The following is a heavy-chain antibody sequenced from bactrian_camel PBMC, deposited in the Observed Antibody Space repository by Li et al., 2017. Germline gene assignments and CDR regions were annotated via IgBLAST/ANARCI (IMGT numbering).Heavy chain of an antibody. J-gene: IGHJ4*01. CDR2: ISSDGTT. Sequence: HVQLVESGGGSVQAGETLTLSCLASGLSFDATDIGWHRQAPGDKCELVSTISSDGTTYYRDSVKGRFTISHDNAKNTVYLQMNSLKPEDTAVYYCVLGGTWFFANWGQGTRSPSP. V-gene: IGHV3S55*01. CDR1: GLSFDATD. CDR3: VLGGTWFFAN. D-gene: IGHD1*01.